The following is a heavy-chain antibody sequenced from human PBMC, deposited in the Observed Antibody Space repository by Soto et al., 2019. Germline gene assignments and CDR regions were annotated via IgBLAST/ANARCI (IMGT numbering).Heavy chain of an antibody. CDR1: GGTFSSDA. V-gene: IGHV1-69*13. Sequence: GASVKVSCKASGGTFSSDAISWVRQAPGQGLEWMGGIIPIFGTANYAQKFQGRVTITADESTSTAYMELSSLRSEDTAVYYCARDRVGSSNWFDPWGQGTLVTVSS. CDR2: IIPIFGTA. D-gene: IGHD3-10*01. J-gene: IGHJ5*02. CDR3: ARDRVGSSNWFDP.